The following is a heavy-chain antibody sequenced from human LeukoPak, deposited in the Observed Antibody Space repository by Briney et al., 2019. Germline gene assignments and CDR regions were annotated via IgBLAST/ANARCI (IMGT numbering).Heavy chain of an antibody. J-gene: IGHJ6*04. D-gene: IGHD5-18*01. CDR1: GGTFNTYA. CDR2: IIPILDVA. V-gene: IGHV1-69*04. CDR3: ARFPVRGYTYGSVIHHMDV. Sequence: SVKVSCKASGGTFNTYAITWGRHGPGQGREWMGRIIPILDVADSAQRFQGRVTITADRSTSTVYMELNSLRSEDTAIYYCARFPVRGYTYGSVIHHMDVWGEGTTVIVSS.